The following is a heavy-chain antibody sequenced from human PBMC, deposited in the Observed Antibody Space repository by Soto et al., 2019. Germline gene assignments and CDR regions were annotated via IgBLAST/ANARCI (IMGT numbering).Heavy chain of an antibody. CDR3: ASRGHCSNGQCHPFDY. D-gene: IGHD2-8*01. Sequence: GGSLRLSCVGSDFSLSGFYMSWVRQAPRKGLEWLSFISMSGSYKTYAASVEGRFTISRDNVKNILYLQMDSLRVEDTAVYYCASRGHCSNGQCHPFDYWGQGTQVTVSS. CDR1: DFSLSGFY. V-gene: IGHV3-11*06. CDR2: ISMSGSYK. J-gene: IGHJ4*02.